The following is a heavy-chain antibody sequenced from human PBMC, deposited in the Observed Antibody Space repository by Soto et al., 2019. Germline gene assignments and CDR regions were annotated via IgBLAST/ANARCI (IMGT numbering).Heavy chain of an antibody. CDR1: GGSISSYY. CDR2: IYYSGST. J-gene: IGHJ5*02. V-gene: IGHV4-59*01. D-gene: IGHD2-8*01. CDR3: ARAMVYAIPNWFDP. Sequence: SETLSLTCTVSGGSISSYYWSWIRQPPGKGLEWIGYIYYSGSTNYNPSLKSRVTISVDTSKNQFSLKLSSVTAADTAVYYCARAMVYAIPNWFDPWGQGTLVTVSS.